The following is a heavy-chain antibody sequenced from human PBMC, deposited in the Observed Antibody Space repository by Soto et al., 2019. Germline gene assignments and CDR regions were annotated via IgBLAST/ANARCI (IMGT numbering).Heavy chain of an antibody. CDR2: IYYSGST. Sequence: XSGGSISSYYWSWIRQPPGKGLEWIGYIYYSGSTNYNPSLKSRVTISVDTSKNQSSLKLSSVTAADTAVYYCASNRKYQLLYDYWGQGTLVTVSS. CDR3: ASNRKYQLLYDY. D-gene: IGHD2-2*02. V-gene: IGHV4-59*01. CDR1: GGSISSYY. J-gene: IGHJ4*02.